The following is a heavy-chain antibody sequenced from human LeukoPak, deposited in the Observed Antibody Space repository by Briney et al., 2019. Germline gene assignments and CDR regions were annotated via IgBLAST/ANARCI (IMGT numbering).Heavy chain of an antibody. Sequence: PGGSLRLSCEASAFTFSDYGMHWVRQAPGKGLDWVALISHDGSKTYYADSVKGRFTISRDNSKNTLFLQMNSLRVEDTAVYFCARDRPVKARSRPHYWGQGTLVTVSS. CDR3: ARDRPVKARSRPHY. J-gene: IGHJ4*02. D-gene: IGHD6-6*01. CDR2: ISHDGSKT. V-gene: IGHV3-30*03. CDR1: AFTFSDYG.